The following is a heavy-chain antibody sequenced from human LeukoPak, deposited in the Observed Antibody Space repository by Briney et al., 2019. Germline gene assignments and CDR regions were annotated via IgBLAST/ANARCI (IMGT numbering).Heavy chain of an antibody. V-gene: IGHV3-23*01. Sequence: QTGGSLRLSCAASGFAFRSYGMNWVRQAPGKGLEWVSAISGSGGSTYYADSAKGRFTTSRDNSKNTLYLQMNSLKAEDTAVYYCAKPTTGFGSMYLDYWGQGTLVTVSS. CDR2: ISGSGGST. CDR3: AKPTTGFGSMYLDY. D-gene: IGHD1-1*01. CDR1: GFAFRSYG. J-gene: IGHJ4*02.